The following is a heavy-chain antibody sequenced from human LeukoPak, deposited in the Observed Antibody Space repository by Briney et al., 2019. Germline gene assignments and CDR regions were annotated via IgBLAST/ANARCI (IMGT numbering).Heavy chain of an antibody. CDR2: IKQDGSER. CDR3: ARHRSGGSQDDAFDI. D-gene: IGHD2-15*01. Sequence: GGSLRLSCAASGFTFSSYWMSWVRQAPGKGLEWVATIKQDGSERYYVHSVKGRFTISRQNAKNSLFLQMNSLRAEDTAVYYCARHRSGGSQDDAFDIWGQGTMVTVSS. CDR1: GFTFSSYW. J-gene: IGHJ3*02. V-gene: IGHV3-7*01.